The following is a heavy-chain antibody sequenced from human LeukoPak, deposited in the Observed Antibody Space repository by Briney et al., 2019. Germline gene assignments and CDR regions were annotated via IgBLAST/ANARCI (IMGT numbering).Heavy chain of an antibody. CDR2: IKQDGSEK. CDR1: GFTFSGYW. Sequence: PGGSLRLSCAASGFTFSGYWMSWVRQAPGKGLEWVANIKQDGSEKYYVDSVKGRFTISRDNAKNSLYLQMNSLRAEDTAVYYCARGGVYFDYWGQGTLVTVSS. D-gene: IGHD3-10*01. V-gene: IGHV3-7*01. CDR3: ARGGVYFDY. J-gene: IGHJ4*02.